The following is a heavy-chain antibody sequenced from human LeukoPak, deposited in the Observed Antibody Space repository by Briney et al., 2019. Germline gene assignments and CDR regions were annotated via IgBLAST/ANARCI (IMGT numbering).Heavy chain of an antibody. J-gene: IGHJ4*02. D-gene: IGHD2-2*01. CDR1: GFTFTSYS. V-gene: IGHV3-21*01. CDR2: ISSSSTYM. CDR3: ARDRPGYCSSTNCYSPFDY. Sequence: GGSLRLSCAASGFTFTSYSMNWVRQAPGKGLEWVSSISSSSTYMYSADSVQGRFAISRDNPENLLYLQMNSLRAEDTAVYYCARDRPGYCSSTNCYSPFDYWGQGTLVTVSS.